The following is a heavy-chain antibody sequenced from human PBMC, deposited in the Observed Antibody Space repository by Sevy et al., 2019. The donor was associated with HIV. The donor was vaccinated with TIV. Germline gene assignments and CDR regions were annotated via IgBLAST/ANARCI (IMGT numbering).Heavy chain of an antibody. CDR1: GFTFSSFW. J-gene: IGHJ4*02. CDR3: AKQANWALDY. V-gene: IGHV3-7*01. Sequence: GRSLRLSCAVSGFTFSSFWMSWVRQAPGKGLEWVANIKQDGSEKYYVDSVKGRFTISRENAKNSLYLQMNSLRAEDAAMYYCAKQANWALDYWGQGTLVTVSS. D-gene: IGHD3-16*01. CDR2: IKQDGSEK.